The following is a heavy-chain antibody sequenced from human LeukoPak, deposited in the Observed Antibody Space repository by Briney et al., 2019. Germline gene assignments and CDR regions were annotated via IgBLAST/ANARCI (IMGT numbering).Heavy chain of an antibody. D-gene: IGHD4-17*01. CDR2: IYYSGST. CDR1: GGSISSSSHY. CDR3: ARRHDYGDYAWFDP. Sequence: PSETLSLTCTVSGGSISSSSHYWGWIRQPPGKGLEWIGSIYYSGSTYYNPSLKSRVTISVDTSKNQFSLKLSSVTAADTAVYYCARRHDYGDYAWFDPWGQGTLVTVSS. V-gene: IGHV4-39*01. J-gene: IGHJ5*02.